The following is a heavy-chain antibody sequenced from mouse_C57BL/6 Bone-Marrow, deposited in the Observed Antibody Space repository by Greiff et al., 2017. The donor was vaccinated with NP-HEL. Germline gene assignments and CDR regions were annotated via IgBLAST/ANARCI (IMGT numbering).Heavy chain of an antibody. CDR1: GFTFSSYA. V-gene: IGHV5-4*01. J-gene: IGHJ3*02. Sequence: EVKLVESGGGLVKPGGSLKLSCAASGFTFSSYAMSWVRQTPEKRLEWVATISDGGSYTYYPDNVKGRFTISRDNAKNNLYLQMSHLKSEDTAMYYCARDRGPTMVTWGQGTLVTVSA. CDR2: ISDGGSYT. D-gene: IGHD2-2*01. CDR3: ARDRGPTMVT.